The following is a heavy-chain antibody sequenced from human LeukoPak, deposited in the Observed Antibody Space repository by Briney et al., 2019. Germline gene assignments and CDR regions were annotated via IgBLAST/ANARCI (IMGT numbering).Heavy chain of an antibody. Sequence: SETLSLTCTVAGGSISSSSYYWGWIRQPPGKGLEWIGSIYYSGSTYYNPSLKSRVTISVDTSKNQFSLKLSSVTAADTAVYYCARHASGWYYFDYWGQGTLVTVSS. J-gene: IGHJ4*02. CDR2: IYYSGST. V-gene: IGHV4-39*01. CDR3: ARHASGWYYFDY. CDR1: GGSISSSSYY. D-gene: IGHD6-19*01.